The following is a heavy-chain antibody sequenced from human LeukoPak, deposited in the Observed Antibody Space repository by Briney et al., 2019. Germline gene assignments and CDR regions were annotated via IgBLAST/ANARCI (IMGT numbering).Heavy chain of an antibody. CDR2: ISYDGSNK. J-gene: IGHJ4*02. V-gene: IGHV3-30*18. CDR3: AKDPRRYSRTGGYFDY. CDR1: GFTFSNYG. Sequence: GGSLRLSCAASGFTFSNYGMHWVRQAPGKGLEWVAVISYDGSNKYYADSVKGRFTISRDNSKNTLYLQMNSLRAEDTAVYYCAKDPRRYSRTGGYFDYWGQGTLVTVSS. D-gene: IGHD6-13*01.